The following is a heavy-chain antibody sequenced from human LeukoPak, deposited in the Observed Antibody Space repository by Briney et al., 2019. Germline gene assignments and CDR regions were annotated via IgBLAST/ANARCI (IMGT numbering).Heavy chain of an antibody. D-gene: IGHD3-22*01. CDR3: ARWGHFDTSGYFVVDY. Sequence: SQTLSLTCTVSDGSIRNFYWNWVRQPPGKRLEWIGHTLYGGRTDYNPSLESRVTISVDTSKSQFSLKLRSVTTTDTAVYYCARWGHFDTSGYFVVDYWGQGALVTVSS. CDR2: TLYGGRT. V-gene: IGHV4-59*01. CDR1: DGSIRNFY. J-gene: IGHJ4*02.